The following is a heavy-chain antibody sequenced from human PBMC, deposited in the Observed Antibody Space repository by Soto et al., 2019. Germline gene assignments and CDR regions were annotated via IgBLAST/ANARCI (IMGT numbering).Heavy chain of an antibody. Sequence: EVQLLESGGGLVQPGGSLRLSCAASGFTFSSYAMRWVRQAPGKGLEGVSAISGSGGSTYYADSVKGRFTISRDNSNNTLKLQINSLKAEDSAVYYCERRGSGSYYDYWCQGTLVTVSS. D-gene: IGHD1-26*01. V-gene: IGHV3-23*01. CDR3: ERRGSGSYYDY. CDR2: ISGSGGST. J-gene: IGHJ4*02. CDR1: GFTFSSYA.